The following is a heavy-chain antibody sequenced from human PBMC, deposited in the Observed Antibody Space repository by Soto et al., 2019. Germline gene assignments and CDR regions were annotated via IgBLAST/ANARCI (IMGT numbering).Heavy chain of an antibody. Sequence: EVQLLESGGGLVQPGGSLRLSCAASGFTFSTYALSWVRQSPGTGLEWVSAISGSGDDTYYTHSVKGRFTISRDNSKNTRSLHMNSLRVEDTATYYCAKVDRYSSGWSYYAPEYYYYGMDVWGQGTTVTVSS. V-gene: IGHV3-23*01. CDR2: ISGSGDDT. CDR3: AKVDRYSSGWSYYAPEYYYYGMDV. CDR1: GFTFSTYA. D-gene: IGHD6-19*01. J-gene: IGHJ6*02.